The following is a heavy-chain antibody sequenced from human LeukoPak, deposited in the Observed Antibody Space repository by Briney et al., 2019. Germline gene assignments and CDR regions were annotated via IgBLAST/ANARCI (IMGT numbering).Heavy chain of an antibody. Sequence: SETLSLTCAVYGGSFSGHYWSWIRQPPGKGLEWIGEINHSGSTNHNPSLKSRVTISVDTSKNQFSLKLSSVTAADTAVYYCARGSPASSSWYLSWFDPWGQGTLVTVSS. J-gene: IGHJ5*02. CDR3: ARGSPASSSWYLSWFDP. CDR1: GGSFSGHY. V-gene: IGHV4-34*01. CDR2: INHSGST. D-gene: IGHD6-13*01.